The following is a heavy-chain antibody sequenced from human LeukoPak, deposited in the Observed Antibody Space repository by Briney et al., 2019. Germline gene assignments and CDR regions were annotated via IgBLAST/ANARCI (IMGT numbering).Heavy chain of an antibody. CDR1: GFTFSSYS. D-gene: IGHD3-22*01. J-gene: IGHJ4*02. V-gene: IGHV3-21*01. Sequence: GGSLILSCAASGFTFSSYSMNWVRQAPGKGLEWVSSISSSSSYIYYADSVKGRFTISRDNAKNSLYLQMNSLRAEDTAVYYCARDLNYYDSSQDSGDYWGQGTLVTVSS. CDR3: ARDLNYYDSSQDSGDY. CDR2: ISSSSSYI.